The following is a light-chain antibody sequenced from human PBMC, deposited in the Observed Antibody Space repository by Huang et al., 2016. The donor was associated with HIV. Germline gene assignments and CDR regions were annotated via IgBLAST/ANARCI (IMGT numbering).Light chain of an antibody. CDR1: QDIANY. CDR3: QQYDSLPPWT. Sequence: DIQMTQSPFSLSASVGDRVTITCQASQDIANYLNWYQQKPGQAPKLLIYDASNLETGVPSRFSGSASGTDFTFTISSLQPEDIATYYCQQYDSLPPWTFGQGTKVEVK. CDR2: DAS. J-gene: IGKJ1*01. V-gene: IGKV1-33*01.